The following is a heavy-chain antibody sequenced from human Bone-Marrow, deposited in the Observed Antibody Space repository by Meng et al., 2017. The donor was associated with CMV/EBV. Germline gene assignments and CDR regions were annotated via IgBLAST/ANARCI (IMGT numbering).Heavy chain of an antibody. CDR2: IIPIFGTA. J-gene: IGHJ6*02. Sequence: SVKVSCKASGGTFSGYAISWVRQAPGQGLEWMGGIIPIFGTANYAQKFQGRVTITTDESTSTAYMELSSLRSEDTAVYYCASPLSGSPYYYYYGMDVWGQGTTVTVSS. CDR1: GGTFSGYA. D-gene: IGHD2/OR15-2a*01. CDR3: ASPLSGSPYYYYYGMDV. V-gene: IGHV1-69*05.